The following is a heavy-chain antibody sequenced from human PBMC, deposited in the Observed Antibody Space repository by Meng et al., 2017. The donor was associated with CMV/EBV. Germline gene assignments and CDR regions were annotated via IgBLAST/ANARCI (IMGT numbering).Heavy chain of an antibody. Sequence: SGSLRLSCAVYGGSFSGYYWSWIRQPPGKGLEWIGEINHSGSTNYNPSLKSRVTISVDTSKNQFSLKLSSVTAADTAVYYCARESGGLGDCSSTSCYTSGIDYWGQGTLVTVSS. CDR1: GGSFSGYY. CDR2: INHSGST. V-gene: IGHV4-34*01. CDR3: ARESGGLGDCSSTSCYTSGIDY. D-gene: IGHD2-2*02. J-gene: IGHJ4*02.